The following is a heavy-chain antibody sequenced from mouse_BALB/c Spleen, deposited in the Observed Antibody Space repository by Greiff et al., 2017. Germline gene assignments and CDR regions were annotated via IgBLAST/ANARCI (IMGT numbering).Heavy chain of an antibody. V-gene: IGHV5-17*02. CDR3: ARRGYAMDY. CDR1: GFTFSSFG. Sequence: EVMLVESGGGLVQPGGSRKLSCAASGFTFSSFGMHWVRQAPEKGLEWVAYISSGSSTIYYADTVKGRFTISRDNPKNTLFLQMTSLRSEDTAMYYCARRGYAMDYWGQGTSVTVSS. CDR2: ISSGSSTI. J-gene: IGHJ4*01.